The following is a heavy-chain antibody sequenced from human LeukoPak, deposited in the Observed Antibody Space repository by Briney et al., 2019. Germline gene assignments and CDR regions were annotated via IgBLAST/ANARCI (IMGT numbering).Heavy chain of an antibody. J-gene: IGHJ4*02. D-gene: IGHD3-22*01. CDR3: ARGSYYYDSSGYWIDY. CDR2: INPNSGGT. CDR1: GYTFTGYY. V-gene: IGHV1-2*06. Sequence: GASVKVSCKASGYTFTGYYMHWVRQAPGQGLEWMGRINPNSGGTNYAQKFQGRATMTRDTSISTAYMELSRLRSDDTAVYYCARGSYYYDSSGYWIDYWGQGTLVTVSS.